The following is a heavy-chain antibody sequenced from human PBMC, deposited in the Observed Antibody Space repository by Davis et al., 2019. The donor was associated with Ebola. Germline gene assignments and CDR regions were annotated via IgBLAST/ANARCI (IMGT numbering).Heavy chain of an antibody. J-gene: IGHJ4*02. CDR2: IYPGDSDI. Sequence: GESLKISCKGSGYSFTSYWIGWVRQMPGKGLEWMGIIYPGDSDIRYSPSFQGQVTISADKSISTAYLQWSSLKASDTAMYYCARQGSSSGWNFDYWGQGTLVTVSS. CDR1: GYSFTSYW. CDR3: ARQGSSSGWNFDY. V-gene: IGHV5-51*01. D-gene: IGHD6-19*01.